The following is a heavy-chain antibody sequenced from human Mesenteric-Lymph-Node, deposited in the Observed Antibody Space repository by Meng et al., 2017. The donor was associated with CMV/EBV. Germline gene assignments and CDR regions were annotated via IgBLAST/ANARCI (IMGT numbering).Heavy chain of an antibody. J-gene: IGHJ4*02. Sequence: SETLSLTCTVSGGSISSYYWSWIRQPPGKGLAWIGYIYYSGSTNYNPSLKSRVTISVDTSKNQFSLRLSSVTAADTAVYYCARAGTYERSFDYWGQGTLVTVSS. CDR3: ARAGTYERSFDY. V-gene: IGHV4-59*01. CDR1: GGSISSYY. CDR2: IYYSGST. D-gene: IGHD1-26*01.